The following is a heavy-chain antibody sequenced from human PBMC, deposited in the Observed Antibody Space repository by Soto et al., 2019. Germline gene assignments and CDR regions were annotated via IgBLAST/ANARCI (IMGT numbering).Heavy chain of an antibody. D-gene: IGHD4-17*01. CDR1: GFTFSSYA. Sequence: GGSLRLSCAASGFTFSSYAMHWVRQAPGKGLEWVAVISYDGSNKYCADSVKGRFTIPRDNSKNTLYLQMNSLRAEDTAVYYCARDRATVTTVLDYYGMDVWGQGTTVTVSS. CDR2: ISYDGSNK. CDR3: ARDRATVTTVLDYYGMDV. V-gene: IGHV3-30-3*01. J-gene: IGHJ6*02.